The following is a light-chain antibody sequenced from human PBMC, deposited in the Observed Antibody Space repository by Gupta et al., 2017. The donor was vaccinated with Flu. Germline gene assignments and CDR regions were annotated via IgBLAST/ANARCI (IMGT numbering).Light chain of an antibody. V-gene: IGKV1-6*01. Sequence: PSSLSASVGDRVTITCRASQDIRNDLGWYQQTPGKAPKLLIYAASILQSGVPSRFSGSGSGTDFTLAISSLQPEDFATYYCRQEHNYPQTFGRGTKVEIK. CDR3: RQEHNYPQT. CDR2: AAS. J-gene: IGKJ1*01. CDR1: QDIRND.